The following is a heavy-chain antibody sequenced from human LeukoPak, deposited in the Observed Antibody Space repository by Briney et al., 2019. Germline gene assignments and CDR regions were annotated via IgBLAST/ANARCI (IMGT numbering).Heavy chain of an antibody. CDR3: ARDSFTGYGSGSYVDI. CDR2: IIPILGIA. D-gene: IGHD3-10*01. J-gene: IGHJ3*02. V-gene: IGHV1-69*04. CDR1: GGTFSSYA. Sequence: ASVKVSCKASGGTFSSYAISWVRQAPGQGLEWMGRIIPILGIANYAQKFQGRVTITADKSTSTAYMELSSLRSEDTAVYYCARDSFTGYGSGSYVDIWGQGTMVTVSS.